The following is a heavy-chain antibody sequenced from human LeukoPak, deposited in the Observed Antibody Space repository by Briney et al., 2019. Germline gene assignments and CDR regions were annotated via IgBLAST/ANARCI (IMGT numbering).Heavy chain of an antibody. CDR3: ARVGGPGSFDY. Sequence: KPSETLSLTCTVSGGSISSFYWSWIRQPPAKGLEWLGYINYNGDTHYNPSLKGPVTISVDTSKNQFSLKLSSVTAADTAVYFCARVGGPGSFDYWGQGTLVTVSS. CDR1: GGSISSFY. D-gene: IGHD2-15*01. V-gene: IGHV4-59*01. J-gene: IGHJ4*02. CDR2: INYNGDT.